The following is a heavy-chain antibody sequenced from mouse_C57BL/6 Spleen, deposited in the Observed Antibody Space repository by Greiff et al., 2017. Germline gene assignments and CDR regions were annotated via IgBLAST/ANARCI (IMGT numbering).Heavy chain of an antibody. CDR3: AREDYYGSNYAMDY. Sequence: QVQLQQPGAELVKPGASVKMSCKASGYTFTSYWITWVKQTPGQGLEWIGDIYPGSGSTNYNEKFKSKATLTVDTSSSTAYMQLSRLTSEDSAVYYCAREDYYGSNYAMDYWGQGTSVTVSS. D-gene: IGHD1-1*01. J-gene: IGHJ4*01. CDR2: IYPGSGST. CDR1: GYTFTSYW. V-gene: IGHV1-55*01.